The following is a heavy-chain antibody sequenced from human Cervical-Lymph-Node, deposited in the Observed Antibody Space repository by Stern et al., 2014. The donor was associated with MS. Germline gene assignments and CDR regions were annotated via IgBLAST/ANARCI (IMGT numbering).Heavy chain of an antibody. CDR3: FLWTGYSPTDYGVEV. J-gene: IGHJ6*02. Sequence: EVQLVESGGGLVQPGGSLRLSCVASGFTVSSNYMSWVRQAPGKGLEWLLAIYSDGETYAADSVKARFTVSRDNSKNTLYLQMNSLRAEDTAVYYCFLWTGYSPTDYGVEVWGQGTTVTVSS. CDR2: IYSDGET. V-gene: IGHV3-66*01. CDR1: GFTVSSNY. D-gene: IGHD3/OR15-3a*01.